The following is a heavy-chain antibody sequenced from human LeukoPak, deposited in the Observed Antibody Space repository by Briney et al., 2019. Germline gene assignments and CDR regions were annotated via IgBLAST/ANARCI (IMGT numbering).Heavy chain of an antibody. Sequence: GGSLRLPCAASGFTFSSYAMSWVRQAPGKGLEWVSAISGSGGSTYYADSVKGRFTISRDNSKNTLYLQMNSLRAEDTAVYYCAKDLGGGSIFDYWGQGTLVTVSS. D-gene: IGHD2-15*01. CDR1: GFTFSSYA. J-gene: IGHJ4*02. V-gene: IGHV3-23*01. CDR2: ISGSGGST. CDR3: AKDLGGGSIFDY.